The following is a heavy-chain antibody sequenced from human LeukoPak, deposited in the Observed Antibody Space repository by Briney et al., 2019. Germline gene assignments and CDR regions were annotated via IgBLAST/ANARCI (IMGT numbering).Heavy chain of an antibody. V-gene: IGHV4-59*12. CDR3: ARGLTQPYYFDY. J-gene: IGHJ4*02. CDR1: GGSISSYY. CDR2: IYYSGST. D-gene: IGHD1-14*01. Sequence: PSETLSLTCTVSGGSISSYYWSWIRQPPGKGLEWFGYIYYSGSTNYNPSLKSRVTISVDTSKNQFSLKLSSVTAADTAVYYCARGLTQPYYFDYWGQGTLVTVSS.